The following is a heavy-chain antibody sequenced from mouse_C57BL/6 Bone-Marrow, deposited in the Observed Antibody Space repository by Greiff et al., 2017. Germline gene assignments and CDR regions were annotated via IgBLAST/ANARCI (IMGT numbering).Heavy chain of an antibody. CDR1: GYTFTNYW. CDR2: IYPGGGYT. Sequence: VKLMESGAELVRPGTSVKMSCKASGYTFTNYWIGWAKQRPGHGLEWIGDIYPGGGYTNYNEKFKGKATLTADKSSSTAYMQFSSLTSEDSAIYYCAREGGFGFAYWGQGTLVTVSA. CDR3: AREGGFGFAY. V-gene: IGHV1-63*01. J-gene: IGHJ3*01.